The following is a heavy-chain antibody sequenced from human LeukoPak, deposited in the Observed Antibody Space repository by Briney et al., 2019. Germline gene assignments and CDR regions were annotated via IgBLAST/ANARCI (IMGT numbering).Heavy chain of an antibody. D-gene: IGHD4-17*01. CDR2: IIPILGIA. Sequence: SVKVSCKASGYTFTGYYMHWVRQAPGQGLEWMGRIIPILGIANYAQKFQGSVTITADKSTSTAYMELSSLRSEDTAVYYCARGVSYGLIDYWGQGTLVTVSS. J-gene: IGHJ4*02. CDR1: GYTFTGYY. V-gene: IGHV1-69*04. CDR3: ARGVSYGLIDY.